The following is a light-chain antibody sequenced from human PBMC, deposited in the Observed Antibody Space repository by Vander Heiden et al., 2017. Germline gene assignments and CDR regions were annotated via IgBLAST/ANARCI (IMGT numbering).Light chain of an antibody. CDR1: SSDVGGYNY. Sequence: QSALTQPRSVSGSPGQSVTISCTGTSSDVGGYNYVSWYQHHPGKAPKLMIYDVRKRPSGVPDRFSGSKSGNTASLTISGLQAEDEADYYCCSYAGSYPLFGGGTKLTVL. V-gene: IGLV2-11*01. CDR2: DVR. J-gene: IGLJ2*01. CDR3: CSYAGSYPL.